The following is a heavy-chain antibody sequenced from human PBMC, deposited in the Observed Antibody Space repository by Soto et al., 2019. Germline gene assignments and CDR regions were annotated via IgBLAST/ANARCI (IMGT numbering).Heavy chain of an antibody. CDR3: ARVGYSYDLYYYYMDV. D-gene: IGHD5-18*01. CDR2: IYYSGST. Sequence: PTQTLSLTCTVSGGSISSYYWSWIRQPPGKGLEWIGYIYYSGSTNYNPSLKSRVTISVDTSKNQFSLKLSSVTAADTAVYYCARVGYSYDLYYYYMDVWGKGTTVTVSS. V-gene: IGHV4-59*01. J-gene: IGHJ6*03. CDR1: GGSISSYY.